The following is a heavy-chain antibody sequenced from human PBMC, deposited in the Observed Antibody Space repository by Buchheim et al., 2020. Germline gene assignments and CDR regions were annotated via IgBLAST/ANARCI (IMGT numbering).Heavy chain of an antibody. CDR2: ISYDGSNK. V-gene: IGHV3-30-3*01. CDR3: ARDRYYYDSSGTGGMDV. D-gene: IGHD3-22*01. Sequence: QVQLVESGGGVVQPGRSLRLSCAASGFTFSSYAMHWVRQAPGKGLEWVAVISYDGSNKYYADSVKGRFTISRDNSKNTLYLQMNSLRAEDTAAYYCARDRYYYDSSGTGGMDVWGQGTT. CDR1: GFTFSSYA. J-gene: IGHJ6*02.